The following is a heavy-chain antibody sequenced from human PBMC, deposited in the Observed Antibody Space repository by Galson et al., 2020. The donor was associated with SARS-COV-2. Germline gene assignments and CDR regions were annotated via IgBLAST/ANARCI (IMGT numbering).Heavy chain of an antibody. Sequence: GGSLRLSCAASGFTFDDYAMHWVRQAPGKGLEWVSGISWNSGSIGYADSVKGRFTISRDNAKNSLYLQMNSLRAEDTALYYCAKDMGPWVKGGDLAYSGHGTLFTVSS. CDR3: AKDMGPWVKGGDLAY. D-gene: IGHD2-21*02. J-gene: IGHJ4*01. CDR1: GFTFDDYA. CDR2: ISWNSGSI. V-gene: IGHV3-9*01.